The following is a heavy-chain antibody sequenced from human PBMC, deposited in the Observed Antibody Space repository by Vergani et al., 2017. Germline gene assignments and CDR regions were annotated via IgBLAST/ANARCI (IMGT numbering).Heavy chain of an antibody. CDR1: GGSISSSNW. CDR3: AGGQRWCTVVTRRGXFDY. V-gene: IGHV4-4*02. CDR2: IYHRGST. J-gene: IGHJ4*02. D-gene: IGHD4-23*01. Sequence: QVQLQESGPGLVKPSGTLSLTCAVSGGSISSSNWWSWVRQPPGKGLECIGEIYHRGSTNYNPALKSRVTISVDKSKNQFSLKLSSVTAADTGVYYCAGGQRWCTVVTRRGXFDYWGQGTLVTVSS.